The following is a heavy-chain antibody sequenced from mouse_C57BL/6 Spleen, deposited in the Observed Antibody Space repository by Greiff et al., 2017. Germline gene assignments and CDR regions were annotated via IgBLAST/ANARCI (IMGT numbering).Heavy chain of an antibody. Sequence: VQLQQSGPELVKPGASVKISCKASGYAFSSSWMNWVKQRPGKGLEWIGRIYPGDGDTNYNGKFKGKATLTADKSSSTASMQLSSLTSEDSAVYFCARSYDGYYGGFAYWGQGTLVTVSA. CDR1: GYAFSSSW. V-gene: IGHV1-82*01. CDR2: IYPGDGDT. J-gene: IGHJ3*01. D-gene: IGHD2-3*01. CDR3: ARSYDGYYGGFAY.